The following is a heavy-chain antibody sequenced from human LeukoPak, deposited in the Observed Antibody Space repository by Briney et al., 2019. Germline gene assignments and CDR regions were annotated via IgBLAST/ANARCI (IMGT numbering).Heavy chain of an antibody. CDR1: GFTFSSYG. CDR2: ISYDGSKT. Sequence: GGSLRLSCAASGFTFSSYGMYWVRQAPGKGLEWVAVISYDGSKTYYADSVKGRFTISRDNSKNTLYLEMNSVRAEDTAVYYCAKGRLGTDYYYYMDVWGKGTTVTVSS. CDR3: AKGRLGTDYYYYMDV. D-gene: IGHD3/OR15-3a*01. V-gene: IGHV3-30*18. J-gene: IGHJ6*03.